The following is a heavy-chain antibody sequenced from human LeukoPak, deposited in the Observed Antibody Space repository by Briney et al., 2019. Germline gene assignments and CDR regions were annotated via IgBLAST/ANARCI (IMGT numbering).Heavy chain of an antibody. CDR3: ARDAAAGSDY. J-gene: IGHJ4*02. V-gene: IGHV4-31*03. D-gene: IGHD6-13*01. CDR1: GGSISGGAYY. Sequence: PSQTLSLTCTVSGGSISGGAYYWGWIRQHPGKGLEWIGYIYYSGSTNYNPSLKSRVTISIDTSKNQFSLKLSSVTAADTAVYYCARDAAAGSDYWGQGTLVTVSS. CDR2: IYYSGST.